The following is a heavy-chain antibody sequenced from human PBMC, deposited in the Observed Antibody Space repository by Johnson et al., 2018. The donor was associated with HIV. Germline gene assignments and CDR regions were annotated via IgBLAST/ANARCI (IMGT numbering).Heavy chain of an antibody. J-gene: IGHJ3*02. CDR1: GFTFDDYA. CDR3: ARGLWATTPGGAFDI. Sequence: VQLVESGGGVVRPGGSLRLSCAASGFTFDDYAMHWVRQAPGKGLEWVSGISWNSGSIGYADSVKGRFTISRDNAKNSLYLQMNSLRAGDTAVYYCARGLWATTPGGAFDIWGQGTMVTVSS. CDR2: ISWNSGSI. D-gene: IGHD1-26*01. V-gene: IGHV3-9*01.